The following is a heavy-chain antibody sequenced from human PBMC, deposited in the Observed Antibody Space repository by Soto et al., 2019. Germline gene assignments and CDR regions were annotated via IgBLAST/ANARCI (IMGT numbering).Heavy chain of an antibody. CDR1: GFTFSNAW. J-gene: IGHJ4*02. CDR2: IKSKTDGGTT. Sequence: EVQLVESGGGLVKPGGSLRLSCAASGFTFSNAWMSWVRQAPGKGLEWVGRIKSKTDGGTTDYAAPVKGRFTISRDDSKNTLYLQMNSLKNEDTAVYYCTTDAYRYCSGGSCYPFGYWGQGTLVSVSS. V-gene: IGHV3-15*01. D-gene: IGHD2-15*01. CDR3: TTDAYRYCSGGSCYPFGY.